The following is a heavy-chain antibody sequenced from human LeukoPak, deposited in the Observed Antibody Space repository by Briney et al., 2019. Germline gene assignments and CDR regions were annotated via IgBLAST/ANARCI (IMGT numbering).Heavy chain of an antibody. D-gene: IGHD3-22*01. J-gene: IGHJ4*02. CDR3: ARAYYYDSSGYYY. CDR2: IYYSGST. CDR1: GGSISSYY. V-gene: IGHV4-59*01. Sequence: SETLSLTCTVSGGSISSYYWSWIRQPPGKGLEWIGYIYYSGSTNYNPSLKSRVTISVDTSKNQFSLKLSPVTAADTAVYYCARAYYYDSSGYYYWGQGTLVTVSS.